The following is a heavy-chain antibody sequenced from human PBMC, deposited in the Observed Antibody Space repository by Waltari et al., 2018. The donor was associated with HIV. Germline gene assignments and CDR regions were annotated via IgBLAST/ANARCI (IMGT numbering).Heavy chain of an antibody. D-gene: IGHD6-13*01. CDR3: ASYIAAAGTGWFDP. CDR2: IDPGDSDT. Sequence: EVQLVQSGAEVKKSGESLKISCKGSGYTFTSYWLGWVPQLPGKGLEWKGIIDPGDSDTRYSPSVQGQVTISADKSISTAYLQWSSLKASDTAMYYCASYIAAAGTGWFDPWGQGTLVTVSS. CDR1: GYTFTSYW. J-gene: IGHJ5*02. V-gene: IGHV5-51*01.